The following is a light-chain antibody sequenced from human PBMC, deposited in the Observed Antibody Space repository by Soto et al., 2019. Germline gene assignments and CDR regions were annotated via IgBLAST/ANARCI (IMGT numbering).Light chain of an antibody. V-gene: IGLV1-44*01. CDR3: AAWDDSLRV. CDR1: SSNIGSNT. Sequence: QSVLTQPPSASGTPGQRVTISCSGSSSNIGSNTVNWYQQLPGTAPKLLIYSNNQRPSGVPDRFSGSKSGTSASLAISGLQSKDEADYYCAAWDDSLRVFGGGTKVTVL. CDR2: SNN. J-gene: IGLJ3*02.